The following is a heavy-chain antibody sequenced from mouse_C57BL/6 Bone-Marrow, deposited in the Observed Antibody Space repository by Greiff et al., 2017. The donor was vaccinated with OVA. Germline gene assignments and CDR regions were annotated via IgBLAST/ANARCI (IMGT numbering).Heavy chain of an antibody. D-gene: IGHD4-1*01. V-gene: IGHV10-1*01. CDR3: VGLGRDWYFDV. Sequence: EVQLVESGGGLVQPKGSLKLSCAASGFSFNTYAMNWVRQAPGKGLEWVARIRSKSNNYATYYAVSVKDRFTISRDDSESLLYLQMNNSKTEDTANCYCVGLGRDWYFDVWGTGTTVTVSS. CDR1: GFSFNTYA. J-gene: IGHJ1*03. CDR2: IRSKSNNYAT.